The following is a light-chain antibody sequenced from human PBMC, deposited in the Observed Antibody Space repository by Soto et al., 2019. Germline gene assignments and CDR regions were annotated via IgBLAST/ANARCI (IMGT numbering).Light chain of an antibody. CDR3: SSYSSSSTLI. CDR2: EVT. Sequence: QSALTQPPSASGSPGQSVAVSCTGTSSDIGGHDSVSWYQQHPGKAPKLMIYEVTKRPSGVPDRFSGSKSGNTASLTVSGLQAEDVADYYCSSYSSSSTLIFGGGTKLTVL. CDR1: SSDIGGHDS. V-gene: IGLV2-8*01. J-gene: IGLJ2*01.